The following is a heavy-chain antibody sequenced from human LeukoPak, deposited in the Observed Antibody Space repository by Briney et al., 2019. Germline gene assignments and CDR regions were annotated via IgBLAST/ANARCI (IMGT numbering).Heavy chain of an antibody. V-gene: IGHV4-39*01. J-gene: IGHJ4*02. D-gene: IGHD5-18*01. Sequence: SETLSLTCTVSGGSIRSSYYYWGWIRQPPGKGLEWIGSIYDSGSTYYNPSLKSRVTISVDTSKNQFSLKLNSVTAADTAVYYCARRGGTWIQLWRPFDYWGQGTLVTVSS. CDR3: ARRGGTWIQLWRPFDY. CDR1: GGSIRSSYYY. CDR2: IYDSGST.